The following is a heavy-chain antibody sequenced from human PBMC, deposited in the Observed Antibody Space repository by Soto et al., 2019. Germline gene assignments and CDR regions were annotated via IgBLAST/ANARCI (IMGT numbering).Heavy chain of an antibody. Sequence: QVQLVQSGAEVREPGASVKVSCKASGYTFTNYGVSWVRQAPGQGLEWMGWIGGYKGNTNYAQKLQGRVTVTTDTYTSTAYMELRSLRSDDTAVYYCAPHTLDTGMPSGYWGQGTLVTVSS. CDR1: GYTFTNYG. D-gene: IGHD5-18*01. V-gene: IGHV1-18*01. CDR2: IGGYKGNT. CDR3: APHTLDTGMPSGY. J-gene: IGHJ4*02.